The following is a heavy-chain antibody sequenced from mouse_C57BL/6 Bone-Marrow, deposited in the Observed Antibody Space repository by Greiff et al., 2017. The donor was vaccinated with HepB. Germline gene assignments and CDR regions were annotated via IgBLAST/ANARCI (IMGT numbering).Heavy chain of an antibody. CDR3: AMIYYDNSAWFAY. Sequence: QVQLQQSGAELARPGASVKLSCKASGYTFTSYGISWVKQRTGQGLEWIGEIYPRSGNTYYNEKFKGKATLTADKSSSTAYMELRSLTSEDSAVYFCAMIYYDNSAWFAYWGQGTLVTVSA. V-gene: IGHV1-81*01. D-gene: IGHD2-1*01. CDR2: IYPRSGNT. J-gene: IGHJ3*01. CDR1: GYTFTSYG.